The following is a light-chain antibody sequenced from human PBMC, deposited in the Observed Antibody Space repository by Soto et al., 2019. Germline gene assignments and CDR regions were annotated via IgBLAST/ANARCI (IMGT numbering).Light chain of an antibody. CDR2: GAS. V-gene: IGKV3-20*01. CDR3: QQYGSSPFT. CDR1: QSVSSSY. J-gene: IGKJ3*01. Sequence: ESVLTQSPGTLSMSPGERATLSCRASQSVSSSYSAWYQQKPGQAPRLLIYGASSRATGIPDRFSGSGSGTDFTITISKLEPEDFAVYYCQQYGSSPFTFGPGNKVDIK.